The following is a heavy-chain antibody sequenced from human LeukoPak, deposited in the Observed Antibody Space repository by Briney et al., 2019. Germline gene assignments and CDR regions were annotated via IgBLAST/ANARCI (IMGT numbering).Heavy chain of an antibody. CDR3: VREGLERRTNFDY. V-gene: IGHV3-64D*06. D-gene: IGHD1-1*01. CDR1: GFTFTSHV. Sequence: GGSLRLSCSASGFTFTSHVMHWVRQAPGKGLQYVSGISMNVQTTYYAGSVKGRFTISRDSSKNTVYLQMNSLTAEDTAVYYCVREGLERRTNFDYWGQGTLVSASS. CDR2: ISMNVQTT. J-gene: IGHJ4*02.